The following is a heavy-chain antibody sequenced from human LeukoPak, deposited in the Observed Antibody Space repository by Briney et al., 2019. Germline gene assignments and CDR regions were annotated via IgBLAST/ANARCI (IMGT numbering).Heavy chain of an antibody. CDR3: AKDPGAYYYDSSAYYFDS. J-gene: IGHJ4*02. V-gene: IGHV3-23*01. Sequence: PGGSLRLSCAASGFTFNNYAMSWVRQAPGKGLEWVSSIGGTGAGTKYADSVKGRFTVSRDNSKNTMYLQMYSLRAEDTAVYYCAKDPGAYYYDSSAYYFDSWGQGTLVTVSS. CDR1: GFTFNNYA. CDR2: IGGTGAGT. D-gene: IGHD3-22*01.